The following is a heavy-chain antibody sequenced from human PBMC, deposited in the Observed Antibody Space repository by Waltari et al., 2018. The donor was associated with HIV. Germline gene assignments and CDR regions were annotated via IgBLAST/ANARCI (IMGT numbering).Heavy chain of an antibody. CDR2: IYYSGST. D-gene: IGHD3-22*01. CDR3: VKDYYDSEVGRFDP. Sequence: QVQLQESGPGLVKPSETLSLTCTVSGGSISSHYWSWIRQPPGKGLEWIGYIYYSGSTNYNPSLKSRVTISIDRSKKQFSLKLSSVTAADTAMYYCVKDYYDSEVGRFDPWGQGTLVTVSS. V-gene: IGHV4-59*11. J-gene: IGHJ5*02. CDR1: GGSISSHY.